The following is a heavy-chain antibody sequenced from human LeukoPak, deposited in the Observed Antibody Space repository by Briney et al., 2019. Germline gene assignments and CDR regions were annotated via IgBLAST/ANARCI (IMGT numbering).Heavy chain of an antibody. J-gene: IGHJ4*02. CDR3: AKLVGSYDINPFDY. V-gene: IGHV3-30*18. CDR2: ISFDGGNK. Sequence: GGSLRLSCAASGFTFSGCGMHWVRQAPGKGLEWVAVISFDGGNKYYADSVKGRFTISRDNSKNTLYLQMNSLRAEDTAVYYCAKLVGSYDINPFDYWGQGTLVTVSS. D-gene: IGHD2-15*01. CDR1: GFTFSGCG.